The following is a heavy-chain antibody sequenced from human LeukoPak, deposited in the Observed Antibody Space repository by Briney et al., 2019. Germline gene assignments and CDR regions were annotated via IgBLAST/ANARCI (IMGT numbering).Heavy chain of an antibody. V-gene: IGHV1-69*13. Sequence: SVKVSCKASGGTFSSYAISWVRQAPGQGLEWVGGIIPIFGTANYAQKFQGRVTITADESTSTAYMELSSLRSEDTAVYYCARRRMIMFGGVITSYYFDYWGQGTLVTVSS. J-gene: IGHJ4*02. CDR3: ARRRMIMFGGVITSYYFDY. CDR1: GGTFSSYA. D-gene: IGHD3-16*02. CDR2: IIPIFGTA.